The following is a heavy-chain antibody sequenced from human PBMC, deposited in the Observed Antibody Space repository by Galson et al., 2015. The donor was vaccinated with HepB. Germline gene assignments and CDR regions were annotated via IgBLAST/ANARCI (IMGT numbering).Heavy chain of an antibody. D-gene: IGHD6-6*01. J-gene: IGHJ5*02. Sequence: SLRLSCAASGFTFSSYSMNWVRQAPGKGLEWVSFISSNCTYIYYADSVKGRFTISRDNARNSLYLQMNSLRVEDTAVYYCGRDPEQVAGDLFDPWGQGTLVTVSS. CDR1: GFTFSSYS. CDR2: ISSNCTYI. CDR3: GRDPEQVAGDLFDP. V-gene: IGHV3-21*01.